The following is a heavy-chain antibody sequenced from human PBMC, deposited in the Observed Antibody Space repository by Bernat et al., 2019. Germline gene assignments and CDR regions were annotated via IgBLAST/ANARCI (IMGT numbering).Heavy chain of an antibody. Sequence: QVQLQESGPGLVKPSETLSLTCTVSGGYISSDYWSWIRQPPGKGLEWIGYVHYSGSTNYNPSLKSRVTISVDTSKNQFSLKLSSVTAADTAVYYCARRDYDFWSGYYTTHRMDVWGQGTTVTVSS. J-gene: IGHJ6*02. CDR2: VHYSGST. CDR3: ARRDYDFWSGYYTTHRMDV. CDR1: GGYISSDY. V-gene: IGHV4-59*08. D-gene: IGHD3-3*01.